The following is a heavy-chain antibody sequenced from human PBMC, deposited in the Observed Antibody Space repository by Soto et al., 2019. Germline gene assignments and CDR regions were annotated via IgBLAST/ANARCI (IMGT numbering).Heavy chain of an antibody. D-gene: IGHD3-16*02. CDR2: ISYDGSNK. Sequence: GGSLRLSCAASGFTFSSYGMHWVRQAPGKGLEWVAVISYDGSNKYYADSVKGRFTISRDNSKNTLYLQMNSLRAEDTAVYYCAKDVGXLRLGELSSYYYYGMDVWGQGTTVTVSS. V-gene: IGHV3-30*18. J-gene: IGHJ6*02. CDR3: AKDVGXLRLGELSSYYYYGMDV. CDR1: GFTFSSYG.